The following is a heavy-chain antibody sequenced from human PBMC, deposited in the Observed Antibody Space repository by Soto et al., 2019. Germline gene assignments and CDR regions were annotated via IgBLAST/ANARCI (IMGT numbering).Heavy chain of an antibody. D-gene: IGHD2-2*01. J-gene: IGHJ4*02. V-gene: IGHV3-23*01. CDR3: EKDRQHDGLWPFDH. CDR2: IIQSGET. CDR1: GFTFSAYT. Sequence: EVLLLESGGGLVRSGGSLRLTCATSGFTFSAYTFSWVRQAPGAGLEWVSAIIQSGETFYADSVKGRFSIPRDDSNNMLYLQMHSLRADDTAVYYCEKDRQHDGLWPFDHWGQGALVTVSS.